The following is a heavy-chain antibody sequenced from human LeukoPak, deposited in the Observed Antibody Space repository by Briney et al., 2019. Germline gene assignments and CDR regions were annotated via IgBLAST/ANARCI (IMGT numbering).Heavy chain of an antibody. CDR3: AHQWLVHYFDY. J-gene: IGHJ4*02. CDR2: IYWDDDK. Sequence: SGPTLVKPTQTLTLTCTFSGFSLSTSGVGVGWIRQPPGKALEWLALIYWDDDKLYSPSLKSRFTITKDTSKNQVVLTMTNMDPVDTATYYCAHQWLVHYFDYWGQGTLVTVSS. D-gene: IGHD6-19*01. V-gene: IGHV2-5*02. CDR1: GFSLSTSGVG.